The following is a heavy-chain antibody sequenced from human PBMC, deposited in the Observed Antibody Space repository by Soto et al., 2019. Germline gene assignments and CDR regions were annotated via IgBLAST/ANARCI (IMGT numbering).Heavy chain of an antibody. D-gene: IGHD2-2*01. CDR2: INSDGSST. CDR1: GFTFSSYW. V-gene: IGHV3-74*01. CDR3: ARVFEYCSSTSCRFYDFWSGPDAFDI. Sequence: GGSLRLSCAASGFTFSSYWMHWVRQAPGKGLVWVSRINSDGSSTSYADSVKGRFTISRDNAKNTLYLQMNSLRAEDTAVYYCARVFEYCSSTSCRFYDFWSGPDAFDIWGQGTMVTVSS. J-gene: IGHJ3*02.